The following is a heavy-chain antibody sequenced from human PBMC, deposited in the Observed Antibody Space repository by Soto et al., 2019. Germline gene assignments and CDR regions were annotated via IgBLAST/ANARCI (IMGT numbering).Heavy chain of an antibody. D-gene: IGHD6-13*01. J-gene: IGHJ4*02. CDR2: IYYSGST. Sequence: PSETLSLTCTVSGGSISSSSYYWGWIRQPPGKGLEWIGSIYYSGSTYYNPSLKSRVTISVDTSKNQFSLKLSSVTAADTAVYYCSRLPGYSSSWFDYWGQGTLVNVSS. CDR1: GGSISSSSYY. CDR3: SRLPGYSSSWFDY. V-gene: IGHV4-39*01.